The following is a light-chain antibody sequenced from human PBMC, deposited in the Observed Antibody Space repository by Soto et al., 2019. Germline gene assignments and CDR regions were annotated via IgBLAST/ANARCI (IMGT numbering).Light chain of an antibody. CDR2: DVN. Sequence: QSALTQPRSVSGSPGQSVTISCTGSSSDVGAYNFASWYQQHPGAAPKLLIHDVNKRPPGVPDRFSASKSGNTASLTISGLQAEDEADYYCQAYDYILTASVFGGGTKLTVL. CDR3: QAYDYILTASV. V-gene: IGLV2-11*01. J-gene: IGLJ3*02. CDR1: SSDVGAYNF.